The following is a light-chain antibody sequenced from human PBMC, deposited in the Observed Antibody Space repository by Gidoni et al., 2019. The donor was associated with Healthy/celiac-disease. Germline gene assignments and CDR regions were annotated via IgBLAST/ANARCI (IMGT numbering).Light chain of an antibody. Sequence: DLQITQSPSTLSASVGDRVTITCRASQSISSWLAWYQQKPGKAPKLLIYKASSLESGVPSRFSGSGSGTEFTLTISSLQPDDFATYYCQQYNSYWTFGQXTKVEIK. CDR2: KAS. V-gene: IGKV1-5*03. J-gene: IGKJ1*01. CDR3: QQYNSYWT. CDR1: QSISSW.